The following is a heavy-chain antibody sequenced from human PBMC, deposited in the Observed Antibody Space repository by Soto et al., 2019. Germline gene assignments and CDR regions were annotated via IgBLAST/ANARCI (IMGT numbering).Heavy chain of an antibody. Sequence: WASVKVSCKASGGTFSSYAISWVRQAPGQGLEWMGGIIPIFGTANYAQKFQGRVTITADKSTSTAYMELSSLRSEDTAVYYCARDHPLSSSEDSYYYYGMDVWGQGTTVTVSS. J-gene: IGHJ6*02. V-gene: IGHV1-69*06. CDR2: IIPIFGTA. D-gene: IGHD6-6*01. CDR1: GGTFSSYA. CDR3: ARDHPLSSSEDSYYYYGMDV.